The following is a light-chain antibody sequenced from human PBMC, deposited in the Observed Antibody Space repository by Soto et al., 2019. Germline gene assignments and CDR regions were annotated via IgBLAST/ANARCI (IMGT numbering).Light chain of an antibody. Sequence: QSVLTQPASVSGSPGQSITISCTGTSSDVGGYNYVSWYQQHPGKAPKLMIYDVSNRPSGVSNRFSGSNSGNTASLTISGLQDEDEEDYYYSSYTSSSSDVVFGAGTKLTVL. CDR3: SSYTSSSSDVV. CDR1: SSDVGGYNY. V-gene: IGLV2-14*01. J-gene: IGLJ1*01. CDR2: DVS.